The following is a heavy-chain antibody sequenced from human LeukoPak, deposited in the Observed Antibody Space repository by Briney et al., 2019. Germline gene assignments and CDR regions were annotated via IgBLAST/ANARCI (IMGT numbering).Heavy chain of an antibody. V-gene: IGHV1-46*01. Sequence: ASVKVSCKASGYTFTSYYMHWVRQAPGQGLEWMGIINPSGGSTSYAQKFQGRVTMTRDTSTSTVYMELSSLRSEDTAVYYCAREAYDFWSGYSPSDPWGQGTLVTVSS. CDR1: GYTFTSYY. CDR2: INPSGGST. CDR3: AREAYDFWSGYSPSDP. D-gene: IGHD3-3*01. J-gene: IGHJ5*02.